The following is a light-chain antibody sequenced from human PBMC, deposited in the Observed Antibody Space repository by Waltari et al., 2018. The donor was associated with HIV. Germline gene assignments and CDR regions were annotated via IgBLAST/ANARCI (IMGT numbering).Light chain of an antibody. Sequence: QPMLTQPPSASGIPGQRVTISCSGTISNTGKNTSNWSQQFPGTAPKLLIYNNTQRPSGVPARFSGSKSGSSASLAIRGLQSEDEADYYCASWDDRLSGQGVFGGGTRLTVL. CDR1: ISNTGKNT. J-gene: IGLJ3*02. V-gene: IGLV1-44*01. CDR2: NNT. CDR3: ASWDDRLSGQGV.